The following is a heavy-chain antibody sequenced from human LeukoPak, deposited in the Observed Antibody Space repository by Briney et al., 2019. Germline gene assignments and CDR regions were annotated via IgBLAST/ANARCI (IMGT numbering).Heavy chain of an antibody. V-gene: IGHV4-4*02. J-gene: IGHJ4*02. CDR3: ATDHEQWLVPHRY. D-gene: IGHD6-19*01. CDR1: GGSISSENW. CDR2: IYHSGST. Sequence: SGTLSLTCAVSGGSISSENWWTWVRQPPGKGLEWIGEIYHSGSTNYNPSLRSRVTLSVDKSKNQFSLKLSSVTAADTAVYYCATDHEQWLVPHRYWGQGTLVTVSS.